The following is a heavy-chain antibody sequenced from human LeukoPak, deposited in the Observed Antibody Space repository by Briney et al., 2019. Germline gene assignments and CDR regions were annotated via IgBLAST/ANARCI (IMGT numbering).Heavy chain of an antibody. D-gene: IGHD6-19*01. CDR1: GFTFSSYG. V-gene: IGHV3-74*01. Sequence: QPGGSLRLSCAASGFTFSSYGMHWVRQAPGKGLVWVSRINSDGSSTSYADSVEGRFTISRDNAKNTLYLQMNSLRAEDTAVYYCARDKGSGWYGGNWFDPWGQGTLVTVSS. J-gene: IGHJ5*02. CDR3: ARDKGSGWYGGNWFDP. CDR2: INSDGSST.